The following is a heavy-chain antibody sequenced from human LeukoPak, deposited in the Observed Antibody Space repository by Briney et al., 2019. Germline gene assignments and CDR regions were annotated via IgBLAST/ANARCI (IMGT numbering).Heavy chain of an antibody. CDR3: ARVNTNYYVPVNYGMDV. D-gene: IGHD3-16*01. CDR1: GFTFNSYG. V-gene: IGHV3-33*01. CDR2: IWYDGGNK. J-gene: IGHJ6*02. Sequence: PGRSLRLSCAASGFTFNSYGMHWVRQAPGKGLEWVALIWYDGGNKYYADSVKGRFTISRDNSQNTLYLQMNSLRAEDTAVYYYARVNTNYYVPVNYGMDVWGQGTTVTVSS.